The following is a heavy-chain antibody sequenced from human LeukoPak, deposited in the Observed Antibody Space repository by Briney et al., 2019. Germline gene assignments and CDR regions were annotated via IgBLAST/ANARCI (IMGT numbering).Heavy chain of an antibody. Sequence: GESLKISCKDSGYSFTTYWIGWVRQMPGKGLEWMGIIYPDDSDTRYSPSFQGQVTISADKSTSTAYLQWSSLKASDTAMYYCARQYSLDIRGQGTMVTVSS. CDR3: ARQYSLDI. D-gene: IGHD2-21*01. CDR1: GYSFTTYW. CDR2: IYPDDSDT. J-gene: IGHJ3*02. V-gene: IGHV5-51*01.